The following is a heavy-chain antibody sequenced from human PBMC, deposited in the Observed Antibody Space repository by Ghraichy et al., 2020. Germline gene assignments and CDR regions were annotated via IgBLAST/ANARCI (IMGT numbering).Heavy chain of an antibody. CDR2: ISHDESYK. CDR1: GFTFSSYG. D-gene: IGHD3-10*01. Sequence: GGSLRLSCAVSGFTFSSYGMHWVRQAPGKGLEWVTFISHDESYKEHADSVRGRFTISRDNSKNTLDLQMNSLRVEDTAMYYCAKGGSGSYSGQGFEYWGQGTLVTVSS. CDR3: AKGGSGSYSGQGFEY. V-gene: IGHV3-30*18. J-gene: IGHJ4*02.